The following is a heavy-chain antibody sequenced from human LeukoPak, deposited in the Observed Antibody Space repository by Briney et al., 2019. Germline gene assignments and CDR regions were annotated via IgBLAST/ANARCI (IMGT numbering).Heavy chain of an antibody. Sequence: GASVKVSCKASGYTFTSYAMNWVRQAPGQGLEWMGWIYTNTGNPTYAQGFTGRFVFSLDTSVSTAYLQISSLQAEDNAVYYCARDPGFGRGSYYDYSGQGTLVTVSS. CDR1: GYTFTSYA. D-gene: IGHD1-26*01. J-gene: IGHJ4*03. V-gene: IGHV7-4-1*02. CDR3: ARDPGFGRGSYYDY. CDR2: IYTNTGNP.